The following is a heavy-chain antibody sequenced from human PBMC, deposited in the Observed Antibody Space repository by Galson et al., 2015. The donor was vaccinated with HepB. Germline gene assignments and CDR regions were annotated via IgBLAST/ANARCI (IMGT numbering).Heavy chain of an antibody. V-gene: IGHV4-31*03. CDR2: IYYSGST. CDR3: AREGVVVVPSAMFHYYYYYMDV. Sequence: TLSLTCSVSAGSISSASYYWSWIRQHPGKGLEWIGNIYYSGSTYYNPSLKSRVTISVDTSKNQFSLKLSFVTAADTAVYYCAREGVVVVPSAMFHYYYYYMDVWGKGTTVTVSS. CDR1: AGSISSASYY. J-gene: IGHJ6*03. D-gene: IGHD2-2*01.